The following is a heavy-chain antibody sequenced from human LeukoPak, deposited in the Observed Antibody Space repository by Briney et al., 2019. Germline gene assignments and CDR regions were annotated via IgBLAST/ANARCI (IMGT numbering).Heavy chain of an antibody. D-gene: IGHD2-21*01. CDR2: VYYSGST. V-gene: IGHV4-39*07. CDR1: GGSISSGSHY. J-gene: IGHJ3*01. CDR3: ARGFRPWDTFDV. Sequence: SETLSLTCTVSGGSISSGSHYWGWIRQPPGKGLEWIVNVYYSGSTYYNPSLKSRVTISIDTSKNQFSLKLTSVTAADTAVYYCARGFRPWDTFDVCGQGTMVTVSS.